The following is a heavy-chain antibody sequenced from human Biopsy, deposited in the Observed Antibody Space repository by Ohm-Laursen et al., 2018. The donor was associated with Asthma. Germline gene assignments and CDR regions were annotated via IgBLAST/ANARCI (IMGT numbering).Heavy chain of an antibody. CDR1: SGSGGYMRSGNYY. V-gene: IGHV4-39*01. J-gene: IGHJ6*02. Sequence: TLSLTCSLSSGSGGYMRSGNYYWGWIRRPPGKGLEWIGSIYYSGTTYYNPPLESRVTVSADTSKNQFSLKLTSVTAADTAVYYCVRGSSSWHHGPFHYYYGLDVWGQGTTATVSS. CDR3: VRGSSSWHHGPFHYYYGLDV. CDR2: IYYSGTT. D-gene: IGHD6-13*01.